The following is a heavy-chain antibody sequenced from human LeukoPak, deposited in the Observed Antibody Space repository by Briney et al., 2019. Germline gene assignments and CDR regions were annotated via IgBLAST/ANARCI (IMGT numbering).Heavy chain of an antibody. D-gene: IGHD3-22*01. CDR3: ARDPRGYDSSGYSLDY. J-gene: IGHJ4*02. Sequence: ASVKVSCKASGGTFSSYAISRVRQAPGQGLEWMGRIIPILGIANYAQKFQGRVTITADKSTSTAYMELSSLRSEDTAVYYCARDPRGYDSSGYSLDYWGQGTLVTVSS. CDR1: GGTFSSYA. V-gene: IGHV1-69*04. CDR2: IIPILGIA.